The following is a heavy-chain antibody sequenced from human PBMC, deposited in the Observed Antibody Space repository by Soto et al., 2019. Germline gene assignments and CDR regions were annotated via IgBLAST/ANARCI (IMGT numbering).Heavy chain of an antibody. CDR1: GFTFSSYG. D-gene: IGHD3-10*01. Sequence: GGSLRLSCAASGFTFSSYGMHWVRQAPGKGLEWVAVIWYDGSNKYYADSVKGRFTISRDNSKNTLYLQMNSLRAEDTAVYYCARDGSDLWFGELHPPFDYWGQGTLVTVSS. CDR3: ARDGSDLWFGELHPPFDY. J-gene: IGHJ4*02. CDR2: IWYDGSNK. V-gene: IGHV3-33*01.